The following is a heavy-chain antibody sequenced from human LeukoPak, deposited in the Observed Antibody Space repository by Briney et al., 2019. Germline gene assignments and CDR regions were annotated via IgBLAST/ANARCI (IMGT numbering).Heavy chain of an antibody. Sequence: GGSLRLSCAASGFTFSSYGMHWVRQAPGKGLEWVAVISYDGSNKYYADSVKGRFTISRDNSKNTLYLQMNSLRAEDTAVYYCAKDEEGYYDSSGPGPCFDYWGQGTLVTVSS. V-gene: IGHV3-30*18. CDR1: GFTFSSYG. CDR3: AKDEEGYYDSSGPGPCFDY. CDR2: ISYDGSNK. J-gene: IGHJ4*02. D-gene: IGHD3-22*01.